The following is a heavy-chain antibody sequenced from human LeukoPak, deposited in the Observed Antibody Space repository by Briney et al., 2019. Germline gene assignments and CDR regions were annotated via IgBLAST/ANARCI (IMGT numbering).Heavy chain of an antibody. CDR2: IIPIFGTA. Sequence: SVKVSYKASGGTFSSYAISWVRQAPGQGLEWMGGIIPIFGTANYAQKFQGRVTITADESTSTAYMELSSLRSEDTAGYYCARGGYYGSGSYYALDYWGQGTLVTVSS. CDR1: GGTFSSYA. J-gene: IGHJ4*02. D-gene: IGHD3-10*01. V-gene: IGHV1-69*01. CDR3: ARGGYYGSGSYYALDY.